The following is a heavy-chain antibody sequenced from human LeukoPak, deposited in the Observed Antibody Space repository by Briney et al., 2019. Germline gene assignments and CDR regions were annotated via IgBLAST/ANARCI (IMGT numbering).Heavy chain of an antibody. D-gene: IGHD3-3*01. CDR3: ATSSRTDFWSGYGVDWFDP. Sequence: SETLSLTCTVSGGSISSYSWSWIRQPPGKGLEWIGYIYYSGSTNYNPSLKSRVTISVDTSKNQFSLKLSSVTAADTAVYYCATSSRTDFWSGYGVDWFDPWGQGTLVTVSS. CDR2: IYYSGST. CDR1: GGSISSYS. J-gene: IGHJ5*02. V-gene: IGHV4-59*01.